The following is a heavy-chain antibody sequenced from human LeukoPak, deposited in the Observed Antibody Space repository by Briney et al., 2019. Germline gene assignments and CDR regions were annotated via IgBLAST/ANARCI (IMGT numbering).Heavy chain of an antibody. CDR2: IYTSGST. J-gene: IGHJ5*02. Sequence: PSETLSLTCTVSGGSISSGSYYWSWIRQPAGKGLEWIGRIYTSGSTNYNPSPKSRVTISVDTSKNQFSLKLSSVTAADTAVYYCARVGVAAASWGQGTLVTVSS. V-gene: IGHV4-61*02. D-gene: IGHD6-13*01. CDR1: GGSISSGSYY. CDR3: ARVGVAAAS.